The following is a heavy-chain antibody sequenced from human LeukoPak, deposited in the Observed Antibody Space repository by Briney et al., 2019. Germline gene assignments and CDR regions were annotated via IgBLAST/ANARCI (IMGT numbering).Heavy chain of an antibody. CDR1: GGTFSRYA. CDR3: ATDYYDSSGYPGNYYYYYMDV. V-gene: IGHV1-69*13. J-gene: IGHJ6*03. D-gene: IGHD3-22*01. CDR2: IIPVLGTT. Sequence: ASVKVSCKASGGTFSRYAISWVRQAPGQGLEWMGGIIPVLGTTNYAQTFQNKVTITADESTSTTYMELSRLRSDDTAVYYCATDYYDSSGYPGNYYYYYMDVWGKGTTVTVSS.